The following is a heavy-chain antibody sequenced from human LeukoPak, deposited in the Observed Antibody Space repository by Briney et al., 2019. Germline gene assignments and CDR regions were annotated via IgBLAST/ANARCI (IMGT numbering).Heavy chain of an antibody. CDR2: FHTTGST. Sequence: SETLSLTCTVSGYSISSGYYWSWIRQPAGKGLEWIGRFHTTGSTNYNPSLKSRVTMSVDTSKNQFSLKLSSVTAADTAVYYCARGAAATYWGQGTLVTVSS. CDR1: GYSISSGYY. J-gene: IGHJ4*02. D-gene: IGHD6-13*01. V-gene: IGHV4-4*07. CDR3: ARGAAATY.